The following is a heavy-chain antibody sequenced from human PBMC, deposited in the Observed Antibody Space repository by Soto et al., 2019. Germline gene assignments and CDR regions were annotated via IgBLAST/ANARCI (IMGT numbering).Heavy chain of an antibody. D-gene: IGHD2-15*01. CDR1: GFTFTSYG. J-gene: IGHJ3*02. CDR3: ARVALIWLMGDAFDI. V-gene: IGHV1-18*01. CDR2: ISAYNGNT. Sequence: GASVKVSCKASGFTFTSYGISWVRQAPGQGLEWMGWISAYNGNTNYAQKLQGRVTMTTDTSTSTAYMELRSLRSDDTAVYYCARVALIWLMGDAFDIWGQGTMVTVSS.